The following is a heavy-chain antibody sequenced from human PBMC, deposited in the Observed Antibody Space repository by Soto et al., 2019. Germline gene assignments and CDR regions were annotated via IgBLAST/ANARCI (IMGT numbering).Heavy chain of an antibody. D-gene: IGHD3-9*01. CDR2: IYSKTGTI. CDR3: ARDVDSAIDH. CDR1: GYIFNNFG. V-gene: IGHV1-18*01. J-gene: IGHJ4*02. Sequence: QVQLVQSGAEVQKPGASVKVSCKTSGYIFNNFGITWVRQAPGLGLEWLGWIYSKTGTINFAQKFQGRVTMTTDTTTSTAFLELRSLTSDDSAVDFCARDVDSAIDHWGQGTLVTVS.